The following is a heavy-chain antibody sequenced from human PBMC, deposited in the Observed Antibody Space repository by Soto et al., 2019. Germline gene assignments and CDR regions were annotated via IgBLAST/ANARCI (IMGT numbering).Heavy chain of an antibody. J-gene: IGHJ6*02. Sequence: QVQLVQSGAEVKKPGSSVKVSCKASGGTFSSYAISWVRQAPGQGLEWMGGIIPIFGTANYAQKFQGRVTITADEATSTAYMERSSLRSEDAAVYYCARSEWSGSYYYYGMDVWGQGTTVTVSS. CDR3: ARSEWSGSYYYYGMDV. CDR1: GGTFSSYA. D-gene: IGHD1-26*01. CDR2: IIPIFGTA. V-gene: IGHV1-69*12.